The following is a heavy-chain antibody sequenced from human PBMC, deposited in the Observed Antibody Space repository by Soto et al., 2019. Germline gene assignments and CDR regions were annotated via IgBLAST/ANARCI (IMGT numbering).Heavy chain of an antibody. CDR1: GDSVSSNSAA. V-gene: IGHV6-1*01. CDR2: TYYRSKWYK. Sequence: PSKTLSLTCAISGDSVSSNSAAWNWIRQSPSRGLEWLGRTYYRSKWYKEYTPSVKSRITINPDTSKNQFSLQLNSVSPEDTAVYYCARTVGWLDPWGQGTLVTVSS. J-gene: IGHJ5*02. D-gene: IGHD2-15*01. CDR3: ARTVGWLDP.